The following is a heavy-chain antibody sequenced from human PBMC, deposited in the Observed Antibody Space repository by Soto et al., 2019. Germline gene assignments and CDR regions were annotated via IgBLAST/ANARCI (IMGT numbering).Heavy chain of an antibody. J-gene: IGHJ4*02. V-gene: IGHV1-18*01. Sequence: QVQLVQSGAEVKKPGASVKVSCKASGYTLSNYAITWVRQAPGQGLEWMGWISGYNGNTNYAQKLQGRVTMTTDTPXSTVYMELRSLRSDDTAVYYCARDTTYSSGWNFDYWGQGTLVTVSS. D-gene: IGHD6-19*01. CDR2: ISGYNGNT. CDR3: ARDTTYSSGWNFDY. CDR1: GYTLSNYA.